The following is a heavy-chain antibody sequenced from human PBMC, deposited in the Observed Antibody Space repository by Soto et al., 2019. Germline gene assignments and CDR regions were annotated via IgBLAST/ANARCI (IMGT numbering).Heavy chain of an antibody. CDR1: GFTFSSYW. D-gene: IGHD3-22*01. CDR3: ARDYYDSSGYLGLLDC. J-gene: IGHJ4*02. CDR2: IKQDGSEK. V-gene: IGHV3-7*01. Sequence: PGGSLRLSCAASGFTFSSYWMSWVRQAPGKGLEWVANIKQDGSEKYYVDSVKGRFTISRDNAKNSLYLQMNSLRAEDTAVYYCARDYYDSSGYLGLLDCWGQGTLVTVTS.